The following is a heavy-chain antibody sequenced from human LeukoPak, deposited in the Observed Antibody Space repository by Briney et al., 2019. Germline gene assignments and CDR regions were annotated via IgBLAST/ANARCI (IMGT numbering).Heavy chain of an antibody. J-gene: IGHJ4*02. CDR1: GGSISSGGYY. CDR2: TYHSGST. CDR3: ARSIPPYSSSWYYFDY. Sequence: SQTLSLTCTVSGGSISSGGYYWSWIRQPPGKGLEWIGYTYHSGSTYYNPSLKSRVTISVDRSKNQFSLQLNSVTPEDTAVYYCARSIPPYSSSWYYFDYWGQGTLVTVSS. D-gene: IGHD6-13*01. V-gene: IGHV4-30-2*01.